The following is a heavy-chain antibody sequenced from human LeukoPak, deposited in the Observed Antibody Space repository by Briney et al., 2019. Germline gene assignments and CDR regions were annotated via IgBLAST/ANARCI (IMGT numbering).Heavy chain of an antibody. CDR2: INHSGST. D-gene: IGHD6-13*01. V-gene: IGHV4-34*01. J-gene: IGHJ5*02. Sequence: PSETLSLTCAVYGGSFSGYYWSWIRQPPGKGLEWIGEINHSGSTNYNPSLKSRVTISVDTSKNQFSLKLSSVTAADTAVYYCARGRRWWAAAGTFWWFDPWGQGTLVTVSS. CDR1: GGSFSGYY. CDR3: ARGRRWWAAAGTFWWFDP.